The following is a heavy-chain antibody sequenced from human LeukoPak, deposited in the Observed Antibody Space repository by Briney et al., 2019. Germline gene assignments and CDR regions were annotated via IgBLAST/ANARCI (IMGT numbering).Heavy chain of an antibody. Sequence: ASVKVSCKASGYTFTSYDVNWFRQATGQGLEWMGWMNPNSGNTGYAQKFQGRVTLTRDTSISTAYMELSSLRSDDTAVYYCARDQGDFWSPSRAFDIWGQGTMVTVSS. V-gene: IGHV1-8*01. CDR3: ARDQGDFWSPSRAFDI. D-gene: IGHD3-3*01. J-gene: IGHJ3*02. CDR2: MNPNSGNT. CDR1: GYTFTSYD.